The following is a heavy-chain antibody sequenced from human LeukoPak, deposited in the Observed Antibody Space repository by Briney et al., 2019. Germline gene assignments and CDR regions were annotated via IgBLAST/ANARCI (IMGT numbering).Heavy chain of an antibody. Sequence: SETLSLTCTVSGGSISSGNYHWSWIRQPAGKGLEWIGRIYTSGSTNYNPSLKSRVTISVDTSKNQFSLKLSSVTAADTAVYYCARSQPYCSSTSCYPPPIYYYYYAMDVWGQGTTVTVSS. CDR3: ARSQPYCSSTSCYPPPIYYYYYAMDV. CDR1: GGSISSGNYH. J-gene: IGHJ6*02. CDR2: IYTSGST. V-gene: IGHV4-61*02. D-gene: IGHD2-2*01.